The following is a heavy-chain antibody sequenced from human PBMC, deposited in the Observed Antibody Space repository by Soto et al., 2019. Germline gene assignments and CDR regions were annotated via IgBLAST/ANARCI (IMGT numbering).Heavy chain of an antibody. J-gene: IGHJ4*02. CDR2: ITHGGST. CDR3: ARGRLFLTTSGLAITYFDY. D-gene: IGHD3-3*01. Sequence: TSETLSLTCAVYSGSFSGYYYSWIRQSPGKGLEWIGEITHGGSTTYSPFLKSRVTMSLDTSKNQFSLNMTSMTAADTAVYYCARGRLFLTTSGLAITYFDYWGQGTLVTVSS. CDR1: SGSFSGYY. V-gene: IGHV4-34*01.